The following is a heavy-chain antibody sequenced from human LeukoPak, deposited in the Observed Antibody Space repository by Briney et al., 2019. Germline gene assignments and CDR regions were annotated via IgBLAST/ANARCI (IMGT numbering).Heavy chain of an antibody. J-gene: IGHJ4*02. CDR2: ISAYNGNT. CDR3: ARGHCSSTSCYTVDY. Sequence: ASVKVSCKASGYTFTSYGISWVRQAPGQGLEWKGWISAYNGNTNYAQKLQGRVTMTTDTSTSTAYMELRSLRSDDTAVYYCARGHCSSTSCYTVDYWGQGTLVTVSS. D-gene: IGHD2-2*02. V-gene: IGHV1-18*01. CDR1: GYTFTSYG.